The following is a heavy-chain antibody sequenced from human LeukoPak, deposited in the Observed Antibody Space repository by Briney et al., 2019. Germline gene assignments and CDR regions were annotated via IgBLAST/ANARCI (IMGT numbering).Heavy chain of an antibody. D-gene: IGHD3-22*01. V-gene: IGHV3-11*04. J-gene: IGHJ6*03. CDR3: ASEWLSDCYMDV. CDR1: GFTFSDYY. Sequence: GGSLRLSCAASGFTFSDYYMSWIRQAPGRGLEWVSYISSSGSTIYYADSVKGRFTISRDNAKNSLYLQMNSLRAEDTAVYYCASEWLSDCYMDVWGKGTTVTVSS. CDR2: ISSSGSTI.